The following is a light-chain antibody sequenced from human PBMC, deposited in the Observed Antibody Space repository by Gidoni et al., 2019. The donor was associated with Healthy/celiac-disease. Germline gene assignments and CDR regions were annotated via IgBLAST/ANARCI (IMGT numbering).Light chain of an antibody. V-gene: IGKV3-15*01. J-gene: IGKJ1*01. CDR2: GAS. CDR1: QSVSSN. CDR3: QQYNNWPPPT. Sequence: EIVMTQSPATLSVSPGERATLSCRASQSVSSNLAWYQQKPEQAPRLLIYGASTRATGIPARFSGNGSGTEFTLTISSLQSEDFAVYYCQQYNNWPPPTFGQGTKVEIK.